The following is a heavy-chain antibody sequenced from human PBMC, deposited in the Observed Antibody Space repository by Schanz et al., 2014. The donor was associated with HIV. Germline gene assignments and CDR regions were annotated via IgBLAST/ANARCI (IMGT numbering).Heavy chain of an antibody. CDR1: GFTFSGYG. D-gene: IGHD2-2*01. CDR3: ARDGAMAFSVGMDV. Sequence: VQLVESGGGLVKPGGSLRLSCAVSGFTFSGYGMHWVRQAPGKGLEWVAVIWYDGKNRDYADSVKGRFTISRDNSKNTLYLQMNRMRTEDTAVYYCARDGAMAFSVGMDVWGQGTTVTVSS. V-gene: IGHV3-33*01. J-gene: IGHJ6*02. CDR2: IWYDGKNR.